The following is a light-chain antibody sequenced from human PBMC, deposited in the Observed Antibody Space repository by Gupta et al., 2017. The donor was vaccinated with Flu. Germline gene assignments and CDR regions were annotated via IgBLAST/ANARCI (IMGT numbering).Light chain of an antibody. J-gene: IGLJ2*01. V-gene: IGLV2-23*01. CDR1: SSDVGSYNL. CDR3: CSYAGSSTLV. Sequence: QSALPQPASVSGSPGQSITISCTGTSSDVGSYNLVSWYQQHPGKAPKLMIYEGSKRPSGVSNRVSGSKSGNTASLTISGLQAEDEADYYCCSYAGSSTLVFGGGTKLTVL. CDR2: EGS.